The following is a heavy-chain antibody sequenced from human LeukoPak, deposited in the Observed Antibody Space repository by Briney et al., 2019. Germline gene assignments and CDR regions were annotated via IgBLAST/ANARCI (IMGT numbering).Heavy chain of an antibody. D-gene: IGHD1-7*01. Sequence: PSETLSLTCTVSGGSISSYYWSWIRQPAGKGLEWIGRIYTSGSTNYNPSLKSRVTISIDNFRNQFYLELSSVTAADTAVYYCARKNWNYGFDIWGQGTMVTVSS. CDR1: GGSISSYY. CDR3: ARKNWNYGFDI. CDR2: IYTSGST. V-gene: IGHV4-4*07. J-gene: IGHJ3*02.